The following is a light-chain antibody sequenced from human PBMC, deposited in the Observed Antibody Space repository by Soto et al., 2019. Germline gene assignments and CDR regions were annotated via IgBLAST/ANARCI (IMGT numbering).Light chain of an antibody. Sequence: QSVLTQPPSVSGAPGQRVTISCTGSSSNIGAIYDVYWYQHLPGKAPKLLIYGNSNRPSGVPDRFSGSKSGTSASLAITGLQAEDEADYYCQSYDSSLTTFVFGTGTKLTVL. J-gene: IGLJ1*01. CDR1: SSNIGAIYD. V-gene: IGLV1-40*01. CDR3: QSYDSSLTTFV. CDR2: GNS.